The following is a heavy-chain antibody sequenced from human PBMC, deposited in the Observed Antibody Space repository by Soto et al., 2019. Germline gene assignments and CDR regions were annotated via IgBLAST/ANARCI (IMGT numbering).Heavy chain of an antibody. CDR2: INSDGSST. D-gene: IGHD3-10*01. Sequence: EVQLVEFGGGLVQPGGSLRLSCAASGFTFSSYWMHWVRQAPGKGLVWVSRINSDGSSTNYADSVKGQFTISRDNAKNTLYLQMNSLRAEDTAGYYCGRGASGSYRLDYWGQGTLVTVSS. J-gene: IGHJ4*02. CDR3: GRGASGSYRLDY. CDR1: GFTFSSYW. V-gene: IGHV3-74*01.